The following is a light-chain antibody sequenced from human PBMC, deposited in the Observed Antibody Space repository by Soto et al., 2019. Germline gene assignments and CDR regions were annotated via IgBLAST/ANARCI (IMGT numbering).Light chain of an antibody. V-gene: IGKV1-33*01. CDR1: KDISNY. Sequence: DIRMTQSPSSLSASVGDRVTITCQATKDISNYLNWFQQKPGKAPKLLIHDASILQSGVPSRFSGSGSGTHFTFTITSLQPEDLATYYCQQYDNLPTFGGGTKIEI. CDR3: QQYDNLPT. CDR2: DAS. J-gene: IGKJ4*01.